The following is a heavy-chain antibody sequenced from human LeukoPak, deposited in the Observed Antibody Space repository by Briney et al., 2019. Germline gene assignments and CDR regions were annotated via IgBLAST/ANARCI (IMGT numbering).Heavy chain of an antibody. CDR3: AKDHDNGDYYYYFDS. CDR2: ISDTGRKR. D-gene: IGHD2-21*02. Sequence: GGSLRLSCVASGVTFSIYAMSWVRQAPGKGLEWVSGISDTGRKRYYTDSVKGRFTISRDNTKNTLHLQMNSLRAEDTALYFCAKDHDNGDYYYYFDSWGQGTLVTVSS. J-gene: IGHJ4*02. V-gene: IGHV3-23*01. CDR1: GVTFSIYA.